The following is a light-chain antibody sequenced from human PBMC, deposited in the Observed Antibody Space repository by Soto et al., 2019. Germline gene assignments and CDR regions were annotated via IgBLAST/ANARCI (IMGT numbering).Light chain of an antibody. Sequence: QSALTQPASVSGSPGQSITISCTGTSSDVGGYNYVSRFQQHPGKAPKLMIYEVSSRPSGVSNRFSGSKSGNTASLTISGLQTEDEADYYCNSYTTSSTWVFGGGTKLTVL. CDR1: SSDVGGYNY. CDR3: NSYTTSSTWV. J-gene: IGLJ3*02. V-gene: IGLV2-14*01. CDR2: EVS.